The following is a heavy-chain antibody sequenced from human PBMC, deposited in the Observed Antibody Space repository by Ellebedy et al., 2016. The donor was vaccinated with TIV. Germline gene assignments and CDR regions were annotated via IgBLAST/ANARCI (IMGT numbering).Heavy chain of an antibody. CDR2: IYYSGST. J-gene: IGHJ6*02. V-gene: IGHV4-61*01. D-gene: IGHD3-10*01. Sequence: SETLSLXCTVSGGSVSNGSYYWSWIRQPPGKGLEWIGYIYYSGSTNYNPSLKSRVTISVDTSKNQFSLKLSSVTAADTAVYYCARGPITMVRGVITHYYYYGMDVWGQGTTVTVSS. CDR1: GGSVSNGSYY. CDR3: ARGPITMVRGVITHYYYYGMDV.